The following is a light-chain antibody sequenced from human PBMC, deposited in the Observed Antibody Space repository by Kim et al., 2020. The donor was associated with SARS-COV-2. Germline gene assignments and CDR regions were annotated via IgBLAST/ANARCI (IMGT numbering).Light chain of an antibody. Sequence: QSALTQPASVSGSPGQSITISCTGTSSDVGRYNLVSWYQQHPGKAPKLIIYEGTKRPSGVSNRFSGSKSGNTASLTISGLQAEDGSDYYCCSYTGSITWVFGGGTKLTVL. V-gene: IGLV2-23*01. CDR1: SSDVGRYNL. CDR3: CSYTGSITWV. CDR2: EGT. J-gene: IGLJ3*02.